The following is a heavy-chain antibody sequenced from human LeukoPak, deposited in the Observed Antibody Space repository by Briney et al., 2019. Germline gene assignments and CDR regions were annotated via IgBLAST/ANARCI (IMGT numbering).Heavy chain of an antibody. CDR2: IKEDESAK. CDR1: GFTFSTYW. V-gene: IGHV3-7*01. CDR3: ARDVGGSLDY. Sequence: GGSLRLSCAASGFTFSTYWMAWVRXAXGXGLEWVANIKEDESAKHQADSVKGRFTISRDNAQNSVYLQMSSLRGEDTAVYYCARDVGGSLDYWGQGTLVTVSS. D-gene: IGHD1-26*01. J-gene: IGHJ4*02.